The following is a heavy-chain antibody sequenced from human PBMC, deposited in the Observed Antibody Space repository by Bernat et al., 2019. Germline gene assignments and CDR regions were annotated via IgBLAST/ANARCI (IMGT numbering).Heavy chain of an antibody. CDR1: KYTFTSYT. D-gene: IGHD1-7*01. CDR3: AREEGVIGKWNYPFFAY. Sequence: QVQLVQSGAEVKKPGASVQVSCKASKYTFTSYTIHWVRQVPGQRLEWMGWINTGNGHTQYSQKFQGRVTITRDTSASTAYMELNSLTSEDMAVYYCAREEGVIGKWNYPFFAYWGQGALVIVSS. J-gene: IGHJ4*02. V-gene: IGHV1-3*04. CDR2: INTGNGHT.